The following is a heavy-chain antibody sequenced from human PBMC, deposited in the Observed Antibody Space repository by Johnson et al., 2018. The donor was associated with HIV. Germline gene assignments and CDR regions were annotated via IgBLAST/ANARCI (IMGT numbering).Heavy chain of an antibody. CDR3: ARDAVISSGWYNVDAFDI. J-gene: IGHJ3*02. Sequence: VQLVESGGGVVQPGRSLRLSCAASGFIISSYWMTWVRQAPGKGLEWVANIKKDGSEKYYVDSVKCRFTSSRDNAKNSLYLQMNTLRAEDTAVYYCARDAVISSGWYNVDAFDIWGQGTMVTVSS. D-gene: IGHD6-19*01. V-gene: IGHV3-7*05. CDR1: GFIISSYW. CDR2: IKKDGSEK.